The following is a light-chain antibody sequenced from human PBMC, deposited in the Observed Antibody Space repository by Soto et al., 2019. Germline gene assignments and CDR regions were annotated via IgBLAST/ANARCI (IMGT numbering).Light chain of an antibody. CDR3: KESYSTPLT. Sequence: DIQMTQSPSSLSASVGDRVTITCRASQSISSYLNWYQQKPGKAPKLLIYAASSLQSGVPSRFSGCGSGTYFSLPIRSLPPEDVAPYHCKESYSTPLTFGGGTKVDIK. CDR1: QSISSY. CDR2: AAS. J-gene: IGKJ4*01. V-gene: IGKV1-39*01.